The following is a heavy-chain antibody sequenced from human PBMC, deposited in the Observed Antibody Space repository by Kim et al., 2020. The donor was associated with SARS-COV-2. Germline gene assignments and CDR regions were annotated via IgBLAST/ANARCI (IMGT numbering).Heavy chain of an antibody. CDR1: GGSISSGGYY. J-gene: IGHJ6*02. CDR2: IYYSGST. V-gene: IGHV4-31*03. CDR3: ARAPRLLWFGELWETYYYYGMDV. Sequence: SETLSLTCTVSGGSISSGGYYWSWIRQHPGKGLEWIGYIYYSGSTYYNPSLKSRVTISVDTSKNQFSLKLSSVTAADTAVYYCARAPRLLWFGELWETYYYYGMDVWGQGTTVTVSS. D-gene: IGHD3-10*01.